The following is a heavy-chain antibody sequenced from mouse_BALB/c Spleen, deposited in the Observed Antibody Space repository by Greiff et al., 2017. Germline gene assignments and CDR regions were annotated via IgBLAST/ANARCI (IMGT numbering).Heavy chain of an antibody. CDR1: GYSFTGYF. J-gene: IGHJ2*01. V-gene: IGHV1-20*02. CDR3: ARSRADLFDY. CDR2: INPYNGDT. Sequence: DVQLQESGPELVKPGASVKISCKASGYSFTGYFMNWVMQSHGKSLEWIGRINPYNGDTFYNQKFKGKATLTVDKSSSTAHMELRSLASEDSAVYYCARSRADLFDYWGQGTTLTVSS. D-gene: IGHD3-3*01.